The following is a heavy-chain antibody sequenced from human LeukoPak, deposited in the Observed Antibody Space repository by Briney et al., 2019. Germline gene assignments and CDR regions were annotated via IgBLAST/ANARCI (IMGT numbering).Heavy chain of an antibody. Sequence: GGSLRLSCAASGFTFSSYAMHWVRQAPGKGLEWVAVISYDGSNKYYADSVKDRFTISRDNSKNTLYLQMNSLRAEDTAVYYCARDYDSSGYSDYWGQGTLVTVSS. D-gene: IGHD3-22*01. V-gene: IGHV3-30-3*01. CDR1: GFTFSSYA. CDR2: ISYDGSNK. J-gene: IGHJ4*02. CDR3: ARDYDSSGYSDY.